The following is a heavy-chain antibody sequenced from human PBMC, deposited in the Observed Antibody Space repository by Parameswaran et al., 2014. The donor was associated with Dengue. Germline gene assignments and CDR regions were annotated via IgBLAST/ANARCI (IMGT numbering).Heavy chain of an antibody. CDR2: ISAYNGNT. V-gene: IGHV1-18*01. D-gene: IGHD3-10*01. J-gene: IGHJ3*02. CDR3: ARNYYGSGGYAAGAFDI. Sequence: SWVRQAPGQGLEWMGWISAYNGNTNYAQKLQGRVTMTTDTSTSTAYMELRSLGSDDTAVYYCARNYYGSGGYAAGAFDIWGQGTMVTVSS.